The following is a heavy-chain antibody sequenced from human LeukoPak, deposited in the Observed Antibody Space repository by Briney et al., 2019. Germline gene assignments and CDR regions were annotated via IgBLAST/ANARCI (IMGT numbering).Heavy chain of an antibody. D-gene: IGHD4-11*01. V-gene: IGHV4-61*02. CDR2: ISSSGST. Sequence: SQTLSLTCTVSGDSISSGDYYWSWIRQPAGKGLEWIGRISSSGSTNYNPSLKSRVTISVDTSKNQFSLKLSSVTAADTAVYFCARDGGYSNPYYYYYYYMDVWGKGTTVTVSS. CDR1: GDSISSGDYY. J-gene: IGHJ6*03. CDR3: ARDGGYSNPYYYYYYYMDV.